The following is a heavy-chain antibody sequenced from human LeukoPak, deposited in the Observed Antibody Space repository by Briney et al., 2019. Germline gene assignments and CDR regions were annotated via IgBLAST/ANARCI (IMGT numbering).Heavy chain of an antibody. CDR3: ATDGSKVREVIAYYFDY. J-gene: IGHJ4*02. Sequence: GGSLRLSCAASGFTFSSHWMHWVRQTPGKGLVWVAVIWYGGSSTHYADSVKGRFTISRDNSKNTLYLQMNSLRAEDTAVYYCATDGSKVREVIAYYFDYWGQGALVTVSS. D-gene: IGHD3-10*01. CDR2: IWYGGSST. V-gene: IGHV3-33*08. CDR1: GFTFSSHW.